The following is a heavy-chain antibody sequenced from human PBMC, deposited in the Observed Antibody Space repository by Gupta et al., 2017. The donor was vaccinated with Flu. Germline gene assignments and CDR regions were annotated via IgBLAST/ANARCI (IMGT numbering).Heavy chain of an antibody. CDR1: GYTFTKYG. Sequence: QAQLVQSGDEVKKPGASVKVSCKGSGYTFTKYGIIWARQAPGQGLEWIGWISAYSGDTRYAQKFQGRVTMTTETSTSTAYMDLKSLTSDDTAKYYCARDPSTNTMPGTGFDPWGQGTLVIVSS. J-gene: IGHJ5*01. D-gene: IGHD6-13*01. CDR2: ISAYSGDT. V-gene: IGHV1-18*01. CDR3: ARDPSTNTMPGTGFDP.